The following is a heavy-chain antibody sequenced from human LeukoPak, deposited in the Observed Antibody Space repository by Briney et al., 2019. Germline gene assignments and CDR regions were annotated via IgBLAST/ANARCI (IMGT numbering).Heavy chain of an antibody. V-gene: IGHV4-4*02. J-gene: IGHJ4*02. Sequence: SGTLSLTCAVSGGSISSSNFWSWVRQTPGKGLEWIGEIYHSGSTNYNPSLKSRVTISVDESKNQFSLLLSSVTAADTAVYYCARSEPSFYFDSWGQGTLVTVSS. CDR2: IYHSGST. CDR1: GGSISSSNF. CDR3: ARSEPSFYFDS.